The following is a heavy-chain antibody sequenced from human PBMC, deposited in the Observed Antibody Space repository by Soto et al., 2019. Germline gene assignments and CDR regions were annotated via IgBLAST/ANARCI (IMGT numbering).Heavy chain of an antibody. V-gene: IGHV3-33*01. CDR3: ARLGSDWTFDY. CDR2: IWYDGRKE. D-gene: IGHD6-19*01. CDR1: GFTFSSYG. Sequence: GGSLRLSCAASGFTFSSYGMHWVRQAPGKGLDWVALIWYDGRKEYYAGSVKGRFTVPRDDSKNALYLQMNSLRAEDTAVYYCARLGSDWTFDYWGQGMLVTVSS. J-gene: IGHJ4*02.